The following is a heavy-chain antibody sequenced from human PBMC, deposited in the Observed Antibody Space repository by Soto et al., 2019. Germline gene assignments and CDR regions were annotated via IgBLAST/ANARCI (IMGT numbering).Heavy chain of an antibody. V-gene: IGHV3-30*18. Sequence: QVQLVESGGGVVQPGRSLRLSCAASGFTFSSYGMHWVRQAPGKGLEWVAVISYDGSNKYYADSVKGRFTISRDNSKNTLYLQMNSLRAEDTAVYYCAKDPTLESVGSDYWGQGTLVTVSS. D-gene: IGHD5-12*01. CDR1: GFTFSSYG. CDR3: AKDPTLESVGSDY. J-gene: IGHJ4*02. CDR2: ISYDGSNK.